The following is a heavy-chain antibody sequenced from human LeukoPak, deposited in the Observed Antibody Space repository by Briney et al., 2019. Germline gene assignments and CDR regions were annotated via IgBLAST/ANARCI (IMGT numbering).Heavy chain of an antibody. CDR2: ISAYNGNT. CDR1: GYTFTSYG. Sequence: ASVKVSCKASGYTFTSYGISWVRQAPGQGLEWMGWISAYNGNTNYAQNLQGRVTMTTDTSTSTAYMELRSLRSDDTAVYYCASPLGELEPFDYWGQGTLVTVSS. CDR3: ASPLGELEPFDY. V-gene: IGHV1-18*01. D-gene: IGHD1-1*01. J-gene: IGHJ4*02.